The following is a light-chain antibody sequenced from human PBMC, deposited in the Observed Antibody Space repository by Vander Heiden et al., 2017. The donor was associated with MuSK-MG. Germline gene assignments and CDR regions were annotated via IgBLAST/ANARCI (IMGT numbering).Light chain of an antibody. J-gene: IGKJ5*01. CDR3: QQDGSPSIT. CDR1: QSVSSSY. CDR2: DAS. V-gene: IGKV3D-20*01. Sequence: EIVLTQSPATLSLSPGERATLSCGASQSVSSSYLAWYQQKPGRAPRLLIYDASSRATGIPDRFSGSGSGTDFTLTISRLEPEDFAVYYCQQDGSPSITFGQGTRLEIK.